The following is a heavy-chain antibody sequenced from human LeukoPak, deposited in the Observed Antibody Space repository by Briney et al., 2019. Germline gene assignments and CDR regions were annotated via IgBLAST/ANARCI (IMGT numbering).Heavy chain of an antibody. D-gene: IGHD5-18*01. J-gene: IGHJ4*02. V-gene: IGHV1-69*13. CDR3: ARAEGYSYGSYYFDY. CDR1: GGTFSSYA. CDR2: IIPIFGTA. Sequence: ASVKVSCKASGGTFSSYAISWVRQAPGQGLEWMGGIIPIFGTANYAQKFQGRVTITADESTSTAYMELSSLRSEDTAVYYCARAEGYSYGSYYFDYWGQGTLVTVSS.